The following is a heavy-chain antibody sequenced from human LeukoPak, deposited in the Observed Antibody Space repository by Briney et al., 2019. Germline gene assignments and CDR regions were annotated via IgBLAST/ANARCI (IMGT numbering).Heavy chain of an antibody. D-gene: IGHD3-10*01. CDR3: ARAIRGSAVDTGDR. Sequence: HPGGSLRLSCAASGFTLSSYWMRWVRQAPGKGLEGVANIKNDGSEEYYVDSVKGRFTISRDNAKNSLFLQMNSLTVEDTAVYYCARAIRGSAVDTGDRWGQGTLVTVSS. CDR2: IKNDGSEE. CDR1: GFTLSSYW. V-gene: IGHV3-7*01. J-gene: IGHJ4*02.